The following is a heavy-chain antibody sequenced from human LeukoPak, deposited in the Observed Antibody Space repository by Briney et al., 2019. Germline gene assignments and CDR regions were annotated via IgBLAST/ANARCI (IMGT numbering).Heavy chain of an antibody. V-gene: IGHV1-46*04. Sequence: ASVKVSCKASGYTFTNYYIHWVRQAPGQGLEWMGIINPGAGSTTYAQKLQGRVSMTWDTSTSTVYMQLSGLRSEDTAVYYCARDRGIRGTNWLDSWGQGTLVFVSS. J-gene: IGHJ5*01. CDR1: GYTFTNYY. D-gene: IGHD3-10*01. CDR2: INPGAGST. CDR3: ARDRGIRGTNWLDS.